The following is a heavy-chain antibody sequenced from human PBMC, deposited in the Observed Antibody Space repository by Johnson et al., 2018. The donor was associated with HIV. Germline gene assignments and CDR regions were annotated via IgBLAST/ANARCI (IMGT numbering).Heavy chain of an antibody. Sequence: VQLVESGGGLIQPGGSLRLSCAASGFTFSSYAMSWVRQAPGKGLEWVSAISGSGGSTYYADSVKGRFTISRDNSKNTLYLQMNSLRAEDTAVYYCARDSPKQWLGVDAFYIWGQGTMVTVSS. CDR3: ARDSPKQWLGVDAFYI. CDR2: ISGSGGST. D-gene: IGHD6-19*01. J-gene: IGHJ3*02. CDR1: GFTFSSYA. V-gene: IGHV3-23*04.